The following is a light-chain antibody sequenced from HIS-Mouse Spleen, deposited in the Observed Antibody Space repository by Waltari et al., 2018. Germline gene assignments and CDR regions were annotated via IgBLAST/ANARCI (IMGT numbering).Light chain of an antibody. CDR3: NSRDSSGNHVV. J-gene: IGLJ2*01. CDR1: SLRSYY. CDR2: GKN. V-gene: IGLV3-19*01. Sequence: SSELTQDPAVSVALGQTVRITCQGDSLRSYYASWYQQNPGQAPVHVIYGKNNRPSGIPDRFSGSSSGHTASLTITGAQAEDEADYYCNSRDSSGNHVVFGGGTKLTVL.